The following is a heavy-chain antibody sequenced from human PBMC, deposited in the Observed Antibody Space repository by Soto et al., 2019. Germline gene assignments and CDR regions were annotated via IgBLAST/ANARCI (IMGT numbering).Heavy chain of an antibody. CDR1: GFTFNSYA. V-gene: IGHV3-23*01. J-gene: IGHJ6*02. CDR2: ITSSGGST. D-gene: IGHD6-19*01. Sequence: GGSLRLSCAASGFTFNSYAMSWVRQAPGKGPEWVSTITSSGGSTYYADSVKGRFTISRDNSKNTLYLQMNSLRAEDTAIYYCAKRLYSSGNYGMDVWGQGTTVTVSS. CDR3: AKRLYSSGNYGMDV.